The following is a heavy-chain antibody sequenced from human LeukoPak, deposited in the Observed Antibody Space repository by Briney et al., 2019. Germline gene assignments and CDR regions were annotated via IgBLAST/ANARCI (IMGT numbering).Heavy chain of an antibody. J-gene: IGHJ5*02. CDR3: ARQGTYDSSAYWRVWFDP. CDR2: IYPGDSDT. V-gene: IGHV5-51*01. CDR1: GYRFISYW. Sequence: GESLKISCKGSGYRFISYWIGWVRQMPGKGLEWMGIIYPGDSDTRYSPSFQGQVTISADKSISTAYLQWSSLKASDTAMYYCARQGTYDSSAYWRVWFDPWGQGTLVTVSS. D-gene: IGHD3-22*01.